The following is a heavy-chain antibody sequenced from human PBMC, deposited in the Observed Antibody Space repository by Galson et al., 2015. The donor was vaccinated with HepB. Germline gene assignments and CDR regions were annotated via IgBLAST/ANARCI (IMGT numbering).Heavy chain of an antibody. CDR1: GGTFSSYA. J-gene: IGHJ5*02. CDR3: ARDSYHDYGDYVEARPHQTNWFDP. D-gene: IGHD4-17*01. CDR2: IIPIFGTA. Sequence: SVKVSCKASGGTFSSYAISWVRQAPGQGLEWMGGIIPIFGTANYAQKFQGRVTITADESTSTAYMELSSLRSEDTAVYYCARDSYHDYGDYVEARPHQTNWFDPWGQGTLVTVSS. V-gene: IGHV1-69*13.